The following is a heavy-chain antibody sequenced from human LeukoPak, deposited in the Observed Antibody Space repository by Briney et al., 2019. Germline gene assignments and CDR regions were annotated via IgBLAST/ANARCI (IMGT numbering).Heavy chain of an antibody. D-gene: IGHD6-19*01. Sequence: GESLRISCKCSGFDFTAYGIAWVRQMPGKGLEWMGIIYPGDSDTRYSPSFRGQVTISADKSISTAYLQWNSLKASDTAMYYCARRLYYSGWYWFDPWGQGTQVTVSS. J-gene: IGHJ5*02. CDR2: IYPGDSDT. CDR1: GFDFTAYG. CDR3: ARRLYYSGWYWFDP. V-gene: IGHV5-51*01.